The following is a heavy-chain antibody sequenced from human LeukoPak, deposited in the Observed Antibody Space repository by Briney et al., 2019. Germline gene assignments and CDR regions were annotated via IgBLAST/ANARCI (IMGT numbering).Heavy chain of an antibody. V-gene: IGHV4-39*01. CDR1: GGSISSSSYY. D-gene: IGHD3-3*01. CDR2: IYYSGST. Sequence: SETLSLTCTVSGGSISSSSYYWGWIRQPPGKGLEWIGSIYYSGSTYYNPSLKSRVTISVDTSKNQFSLKLSSVTAADTAVYYCARHVEYYDFWSGYVDYWGQGTLVTVSS. CDR3: ARHVEYYDFWSGYVDY. J-gene: IGHJ4*02.